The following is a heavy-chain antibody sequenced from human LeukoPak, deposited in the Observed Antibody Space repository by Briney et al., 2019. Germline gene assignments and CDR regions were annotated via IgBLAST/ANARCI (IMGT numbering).Heavy chain of an antibody. CDR1: GGSISSGDYY. CDR2: IYYSGST. Sequence: SETLSLTCTVSGGSISSGDYYWSWIRQPPGKGLEWIEYIYYSGSTYYNPSLKSRVTISVDTSKNQFSLKLSSVTAADTAVYYCARLPVTLEDRDFWSGSSWFDPWGQGTLVTVSS. CDR3: ARLPVTLEDRDFWSGSSWFDP. J-gene: IGHJ5*02. V-gene: IGHV4-30-4*01. D-gene: IGHD3-3*01.